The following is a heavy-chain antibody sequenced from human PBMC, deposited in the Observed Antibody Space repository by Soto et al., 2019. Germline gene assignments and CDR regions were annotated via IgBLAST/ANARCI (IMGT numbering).Heavy chain of an antibody. CDR3: ARGRSSTSPYPIGY. D-gene: IGHD2-2*01. CDR2: IYYSGST. Sequence: QVQLQESGPGLVKPSQTLSLTCTVSGGSISSGGYYWSWIRQHPGKGLEWIGYIYYSGSTYYNPYPKSRVTISVDTSKNQFSLKLSSVTAADTAVYYCARGRSSTSPYPIGYWGQGTLVTVSS. V-gene: IGHV4-31*03. J-gene: IGHJ4*02. CDR1: GGSISSGGYY.